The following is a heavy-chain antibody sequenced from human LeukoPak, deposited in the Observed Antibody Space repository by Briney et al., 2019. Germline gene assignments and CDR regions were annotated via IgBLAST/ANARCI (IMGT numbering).Heavy chain of an antibody. V-gene: IGHV4-4*08. Sequence: SETLSLTCTVSGGSISVYHWSWIRQPPGKGLEWIGYLYDTGITNYSPSLKSRVTISVDTSNNQISLKLTSVTAADTAIYFCAKEGMGSEATTADGAFDIWGQGTTVTAS. D-gene: IGHD1-26*01. CDR1: GGSISVYH. J-gene: IGHJ3*02. CDR3: AKEGMGSEATTADGAFDI. CDR2: LYDTGIT.